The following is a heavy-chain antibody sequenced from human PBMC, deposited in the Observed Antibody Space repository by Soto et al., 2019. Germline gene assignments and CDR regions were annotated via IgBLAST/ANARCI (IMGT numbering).Heavy chain of an antibody. CDR1: GGCFSGYY. J-gene: IGHJ5*02. CDR2: INHRGST. Sequence: SEALSLTCAAYGGCFSGYYWGWIRHPPGRGLELFGEINHRGSTNYNPSLKSRVTISVDTSKNQFSLKLSSVTAADTAGYYCARVYYYDSVEWFDPWGQGTLVTVSS. V-gene: IGHV4-34*01. D-gene: IGHD3-22*01. CDR3: ARVYYYDSVEWFDP.